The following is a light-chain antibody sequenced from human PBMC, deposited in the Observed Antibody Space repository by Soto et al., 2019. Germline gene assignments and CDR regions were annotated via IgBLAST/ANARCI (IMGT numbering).Light chain of an antibody. Sequence: EIVMTQSPATLSVSPGERATLSCRASQSVSSNLAWYQQKPGQAPRLLIYGASTRATSIPARFSGSGSGTECTLTISSLQSEDFAVYCCQQYNNWPGTFGPGTKVDIK. CDR2: GAS. J-gene: IGKJ3*01. CDR1: QSVSSN. V-gene: IGKV3-15*01. CDR3: QQYNNWPGT.